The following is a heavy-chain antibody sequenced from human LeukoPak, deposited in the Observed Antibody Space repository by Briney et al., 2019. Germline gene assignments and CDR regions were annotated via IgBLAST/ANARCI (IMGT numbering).Heavy chain of an antibody. Sequence: PSETLSLTCTVSGGSISSYYWTWIRQPPGKGLEWIGYVDHTGSTNFNPSLNGRVSISRDTTKNLFSLRLRSVTAADTAVYYCARGRDGYNFLNRGEYYYFDYWGQGTLVTVSS. D-gene: IGHD5-24*01. CDR2: VDHTGST. CDR1: GGSISSYY. J-gene: IGHJ4*02. V-gene: IGHV4-59*01. CDR3: ARGRDGYNFLNRGEYYYFDY.